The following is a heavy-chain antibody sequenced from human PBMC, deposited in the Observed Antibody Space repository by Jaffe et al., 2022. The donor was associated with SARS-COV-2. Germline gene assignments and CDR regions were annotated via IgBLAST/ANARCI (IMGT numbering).Heavy chain of an antibody. V-gene: IGHV4-38-2*02. Sequence: QVQLQGSGPGLVKPSETLSLTCTVSDYSITNGYYWGWIRQPPGKGLEWIGSIYHSGSTYYNPSLQSRVTISIDTSKNQFSLKLSSVTAADTAVYYCARADDYGVLSEGGYMDVWGKGTTVTVSS. D-gene: IGHD4-17*01. CDR3: ARADDYGVLSEGGYMDV. J-gene: IGHJ6*03. CDR1: DYSITNGYY. CDR2: IYHSGST.